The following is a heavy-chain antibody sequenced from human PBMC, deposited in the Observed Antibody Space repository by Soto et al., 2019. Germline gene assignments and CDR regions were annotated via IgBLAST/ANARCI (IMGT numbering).Heavy chain of an antibody. Sequence: VGSLRLSCAASGFTFSSYAMSWVRQAPGKGLEWVSAISGSGGSTYYADSVKGRFTISRDNSKNTLYLQMNSLRAEDTAVYYCAIRATVTGDCDYWGQGTLVTVSS. D-gene: IGHD4-4*01. CDR1: GFTFSSYA. CDR2: ISGSGGST. V-gene: IGHV3-23*01. J-gene: IGHJ4*02. CDR3: AIRATVTGDCDY.